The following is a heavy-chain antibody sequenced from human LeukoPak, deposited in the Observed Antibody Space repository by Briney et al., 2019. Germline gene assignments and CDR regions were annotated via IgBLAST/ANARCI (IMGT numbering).Heavy chain of an antibody. CDR3: ARGDYYYASGSYYKGPVDY. D-gene: IGHD3-10*01. CDR1: RGSFSGYY. J-gene: IGHJ4*02. V-gene: IGHV4-34*01. Sequence: KPSETLSLTCAVYRGSFSGYYWSWIRQAPGKGLEWIGEINHSGSTDQNPSLKSRVTISVDTSKKQFSLKLSSVTAADTAVYYCARGDYYYASGSYYKGPVDYWGQGTLVTVSS. CDR2: INHSGST.